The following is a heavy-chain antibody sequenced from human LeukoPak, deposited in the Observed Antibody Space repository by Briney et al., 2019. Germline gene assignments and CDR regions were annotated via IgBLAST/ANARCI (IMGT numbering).Heavy chain of an antibody. V-gene: IGHV4-59*01. Sequence: PSETLSLTCTVSGGXISSYYCSWIRQPPGKGLEWIGYMYYSGSTNYNPSLKSRVTILVDTSKNQLSLKLSSVTAADTAVYYCARGPTRYYFDCWGQGTLVTVSS. J-gene: IGHJ4*02. CDR3: ARGPTRYYFDC. D-gene: IGHD4-17*01. CDR2: MYYSGST. CDR1: GGXISSYY.